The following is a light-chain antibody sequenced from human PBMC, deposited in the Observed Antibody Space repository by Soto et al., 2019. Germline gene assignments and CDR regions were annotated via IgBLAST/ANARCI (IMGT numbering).Light chain of an antibody. CDR1: QSGSSN. Sequence: ELVMGPSPATLSLSAGKGGPLSCRARQSGSSNSAWYQQKPAQAPRLVIYDASSRATGIPDRFSGSGSGADFTLTTSRLEPEDFATYYCQQYSNLITFGQGTRLEIK. J-gene: IGKJ5*01. CDR2: DAS. CDR3: QQYSNLIT. V-gene: IGKV3D-20*02.